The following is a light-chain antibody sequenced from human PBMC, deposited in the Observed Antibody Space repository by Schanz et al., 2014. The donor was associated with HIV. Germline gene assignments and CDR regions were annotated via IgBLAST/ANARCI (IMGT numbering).Light chain of an antibody. CDR2: WAS. J-gene: IGKJ1*01. Sequence: DIVMTQSPDSLAVSLGERATIHCKSSQSVLYSSNNKNYLAWYQRKPGQPPKLLIYWASTRESGVPDRFSGSGSGTDFTLTISSLQAEDVAVYYCQQYYSSPTFGQGTKVEIK. CDR3: QQYYSSPT. V-gene: IGKV4-1*01. CDR1: QSVLYSSNNKNY.